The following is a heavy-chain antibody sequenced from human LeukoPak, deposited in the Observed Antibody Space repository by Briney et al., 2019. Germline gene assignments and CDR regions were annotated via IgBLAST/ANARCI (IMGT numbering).Heavy chain of an antibody. CDR2: INHSGST. CDR1: GGSFSGYY. J-gene: IGHJ4*02. CDR3: ARGLQRGYSGYDYPGY. V-gene: IGHV4-34*01. D-gene: IGHD5-12*01. Sequence: SETLSLTCAVYGGSFSGYYWSWMRQPPGKGLEWIGEINHSGSTNYNPSLKSRVTISVDTSKNQFSLKLSSVTAADTAVYYCARGLQRGYSGYDYPGYWGQGTLVTVSS.